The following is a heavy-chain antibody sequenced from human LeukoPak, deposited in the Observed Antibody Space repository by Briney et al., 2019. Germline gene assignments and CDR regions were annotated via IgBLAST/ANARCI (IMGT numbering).Heavy chain of an antibody. Sequence: ASVKVSCKVSGNTLTELSMHWVRQAPGKGLEWMGGFGPEDGETIYAQQFQGRVTMTEDRSTDTAYMELSSLRSEDTAVYYCAIRELLRLRRSNWFDPWGQGTLVTVSS. V-gene: IGHV1-24*01. D-gene: IGHD1-26*01. J-gene: IGHJ5*02. CDR3: AIRELLRLRRSNWFDP. CDR1: GNTLTELS. CDR2: FGPEDGET.